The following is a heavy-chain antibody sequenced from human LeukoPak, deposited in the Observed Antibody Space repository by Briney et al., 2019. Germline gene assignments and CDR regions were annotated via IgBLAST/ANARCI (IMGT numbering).Heavy chain of an antibody. Sequence: GEPLEISFKGSGYRFTSYWIGWGRPMPGKGVEGMGIIYPGDSDTRYSPSFQGQVTISADKSISTAYLQWSSLKASDTAMYYCARHLTEYSSSFDAFDIWGQGTMVTVSS. CDR3: ARHLTEYSSSFDAFDI. CDR2: IYPGDSDT. V-gene: IGHV5-51*01. J-gene: IGHJ3*02. CDR1: GYRFTSYW. D-gene: IGHD6-6*01.